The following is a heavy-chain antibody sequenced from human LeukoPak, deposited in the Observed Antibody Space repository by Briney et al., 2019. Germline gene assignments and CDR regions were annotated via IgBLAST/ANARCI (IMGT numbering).Heavy chain of an antibody. Sequence: SETLSLTCAVYGGSFSGYYWSWIRQPPGKGLEWIGEINHSGSTNYNPSLKSRVTISVDTTKNQFSLKLSSVTAADTAVYYCARRAPNRGVGYWGQGTLVTVSS. V-gene: IGHV4-34*01. CDR1: GGSFSGYY. D-gene: IGHD2/OR15-2a*01. J-gene: IGHJ4*02. CDR2: INHSGST. CDR3: ARRAPNRGVGY.